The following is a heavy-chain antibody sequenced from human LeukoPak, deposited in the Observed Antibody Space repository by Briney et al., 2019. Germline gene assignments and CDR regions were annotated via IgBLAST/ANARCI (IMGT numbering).Heavy chain of an antibody. Sequence: SETLSLTCTVSGGSISGYYWSWIRQPPGKGLEWIGYIYYSGRTNSSPSLKSRVTISLDTSKNQFSLKLSSVTAADTAVYYCAANHYGDYADYWGQGTLVTVSS. D-gene: IGHD4-17*01. J-gene: IGHJ4*02. CDR1: GGSISGYY. CDR2: IYYSGRT. CDR3: AANHYGDYADY. V-gene: IGHV4-59*08.